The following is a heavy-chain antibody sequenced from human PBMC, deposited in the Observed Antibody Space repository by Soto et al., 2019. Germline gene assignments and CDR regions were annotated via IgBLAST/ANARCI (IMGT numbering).Heavy chain of an antibody. CDR3: TTGWDGVGATPPWFAP. CDR2: INSKTDGGTT. CDR1: GFTFSNAW. J-gene: IGHJ5*01. V-gene: IGHV3-15*07. D-gene: IGHD1-26*01. Sequence: EVQLVESGGGLVKPGGSLRLSCAASGFTFSNAWMNWVRQAPGKGLECVVRINSKTDGGTTDYAAPRKGRFTISRDDSQNTLSLQMTRLKTEDTAVYYCTTGWDGVGATPPWFAPWGQGTLVTVSS.